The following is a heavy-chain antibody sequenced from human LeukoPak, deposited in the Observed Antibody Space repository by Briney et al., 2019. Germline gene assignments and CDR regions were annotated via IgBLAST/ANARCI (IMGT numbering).Heavy chain of an antibody. CDR3: ARQVVAVAGTGYFDY. CDR2: IYYSGST. J-gene: IGHJ4*02. Sequence: PSETLSLTCTVSGGXIRSSSYYWGWIRQPPGKGLEWLGSIYYSGSTYYNASLKSRGTISVDTSKNQFSLKLNSVTAADTAVYFCARQVVAVAGTGYFDYWGQGTLVTVSS. V-gene: IGHV4-39*01. D-gene: IGHD6-19*01. CDR1: GGXIRSSSYY.